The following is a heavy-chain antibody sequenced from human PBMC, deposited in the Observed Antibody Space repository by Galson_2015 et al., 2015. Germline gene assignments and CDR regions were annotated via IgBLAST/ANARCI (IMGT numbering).Heavy chain of an antibody. CDR1: GGSISSSNW. CDR2: IYHSGST. D-gene: IGHD3-16*02. V-gene: IGHV4-4*02. Sequence: SETLSLTCTVSGGSISSSNWWSWVRQPPGKGLEWIGEIYHSGSTNYNPSLKSRVTISVDKSKNQFSLKLSSVTAADTAVYYCARDRGGDYVWGSYRPNWFDPWGQGTLVTVSS. CDR3: ARDRGGDYVWGSYRPNWFDP. J-gene: IGHJ5*02.